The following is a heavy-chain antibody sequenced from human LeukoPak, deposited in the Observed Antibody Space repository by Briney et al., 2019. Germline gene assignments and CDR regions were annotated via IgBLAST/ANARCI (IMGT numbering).Heavy chain of an antibody. Sequence: GESLRLSCAAAGFTLTNAWMGWVRQAPGKGLEWIGRIKSKTDGGTTDYAAPVKGRFTISRDDSKNTLYLQLNSLKSEDTAEYYCTTDRGVAARPLFDFWGQGILVTVSS. CDR3: TTDRGVAARPLFDF. CDR2: IKSKTDGGTT. D-gene: IGHD6-6*01. V-gene: IGHV3-15*01. J-gene: IGHJ4*02. CDR1: GFTLTNAW.